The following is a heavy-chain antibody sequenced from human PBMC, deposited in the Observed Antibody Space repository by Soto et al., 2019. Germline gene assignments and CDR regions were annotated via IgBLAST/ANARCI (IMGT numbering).Heavy chain of an antibody. CDR2: IGANGGST. D-gene: IGHD3-10*01. Sequence: GGSLRLSCVASGFTFTTFGMSWVRQAPGKGLEWVSGIGANGGSTYYADSVKGRFTISRDNSKNTLYLQLNSLSVEDTALYYCAKRQRGDGFAVDFWGRGTLVTVSS. J-gene: IGHJ4*02. CDR1: GFTFTTFG. CDR3: AKRQRGDGFAVDF. V-gene: IGHV3-23*01.